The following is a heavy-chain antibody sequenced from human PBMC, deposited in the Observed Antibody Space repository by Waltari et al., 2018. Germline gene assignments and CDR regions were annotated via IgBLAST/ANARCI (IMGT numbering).Heavy chain of an antibody. D-gene: IGHD1-26*01. CDR1: GGSISSSGYY. CDR3: ARQDPYRGFDY. CDR2: IYYSGST. Sequence: QLQLQESGPGLVKPSETLSLTCTVSGGSISSSGYYYPWIRQPPGKGLEWIGTIYYSGSTFHNPSLKSRVTISVDTSKNQFSLKLGSVTAADTAVYYCARQDPYRGFDYWGQGTLVTVSS. V-gene: IGHV4-39*01. J-gene: IGHJ4*02.